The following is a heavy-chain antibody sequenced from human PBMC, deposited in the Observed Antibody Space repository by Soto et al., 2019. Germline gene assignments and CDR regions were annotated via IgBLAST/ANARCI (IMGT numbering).Heavy chain of an antibody. D-gene: IGHD2-15*01. Sequence: ASVKVSCKASGYTFTSYGISWVRQAPGQGLEWMGWISTYNGNTKYAQKLQGRVTMTTDTSTSTAYMELRSLRSEDTAVYYCAREHRVAAYYNWFDPWGQGTLVTVSS. CDR3: AREHRVAAYYNWFDP. CDR1: GYTFTSYG. CDR2: ISTYNGNT. V-gene: IGHV1-18*01. J-gene: IGHJ5*02.